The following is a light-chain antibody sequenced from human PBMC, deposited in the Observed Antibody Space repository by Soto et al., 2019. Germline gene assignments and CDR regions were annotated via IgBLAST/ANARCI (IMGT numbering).Light chain of an antibody. CDR1: QSVSSSY. V-gene: IGKV3-20*01. CDR2: GAY. CDR3: QQYSNWPPIT. Sequence: EIVLTQSPGTLSLSPGERATLSCRASQSVSSSYLAWYQQKPGQAPRLIIYGAYSRATGIPDRFSGSGSGTEFTLTISSLQSEDFAVYYCQQYSNWPPITFGQGTKVDIK. J-gene: IGKJ1*01.